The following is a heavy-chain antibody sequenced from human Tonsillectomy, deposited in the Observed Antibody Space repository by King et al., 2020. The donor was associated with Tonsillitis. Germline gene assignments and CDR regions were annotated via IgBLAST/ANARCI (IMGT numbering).Heavy chain of an antibody. CDR2: SKNKTDGGTT. CDR1: GFTFSNAW. V-gene: IGHV3-15*01. J-gene: IGHJ4*02. CDR3: TTYLVVAATGN. Sequence: VQLVESGGGLVKPGGSLRLSCAASGFTFSNAWMTWVRQAPGKGLEWVCRSKNKTDGGTTDFAAPVKGRFTISRDESKNTLYLQMNSLKTEDTALYYCTTYLVVAATGNWGQGTLVTVSS. D-gene: IGHD2-15*01.